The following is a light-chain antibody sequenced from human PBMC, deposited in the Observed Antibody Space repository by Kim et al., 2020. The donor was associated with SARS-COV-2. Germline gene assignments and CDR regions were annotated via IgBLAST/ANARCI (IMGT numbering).Light chain of an antibody. V-gene: IGLV3-19*01. CDR1: RLRSYY. CDR3: NSRDSSGNHVV. Sequence: AVGQTVRITCQGDRLRSYYASWYQQKPGQGPVLVIYGKNSRATGIPDRFSGSSSGNTASLTITGAQAEDEADYYCNSRDSSGNHVVFGGGTQLTVL. CDR2: GKN. J-gene: IGLJ2*01.